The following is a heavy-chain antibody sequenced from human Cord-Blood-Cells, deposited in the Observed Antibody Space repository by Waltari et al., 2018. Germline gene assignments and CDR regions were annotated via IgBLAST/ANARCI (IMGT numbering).Heavy chain of an antibody. Sequence: QVQLQQWGAGLLKPSETLSLTCAVYGGSFSGYYWSWIRQPPGKGLEWIGEINHSGSTNYNPSLKSRVTISVDTSKNQFSRKLSSVTAADTAVYYCARLGGKRNSSGWYWFDPWGQGTLVTVSS. CDR1: GGSFSGYY. D-gene: IGHD6-19*01. CDR2: INHSGST. V-gene: IGHV4-34*01. CDR3: ARLGGKRNSSGWYWFDP. J-gene: IGHJ5*02.